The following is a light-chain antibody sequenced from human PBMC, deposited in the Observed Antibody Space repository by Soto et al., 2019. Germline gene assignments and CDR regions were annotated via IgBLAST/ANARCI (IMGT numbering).Light chain of an antibody. V-gene: IGLV2-8*01. CDR1: KNDIGVYDF. CDR3: KPYAGSNNYV. Sequence: QSVLTQPPSASGSPGQSVTISCTGTKNDIGVYDFVSWYQHHPGKAPRLIIYEVVQRPSGVPDRFSGSKSGNTASLTVSGLPAADEADYFCKPYAGSNNYVFGSGKKVTVL. CDR2: EVV. J-gene: IGLJ1*01.